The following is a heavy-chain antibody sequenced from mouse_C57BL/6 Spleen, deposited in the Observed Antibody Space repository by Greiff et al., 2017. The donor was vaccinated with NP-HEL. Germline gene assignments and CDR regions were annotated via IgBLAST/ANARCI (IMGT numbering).Heavy chain of an antibody. J-gene: IGHJ1*03. D-gene: IGHD2-4*01. V-gene: IGHV1-22*01. CDR2: INPNNGGT. Sequence: EVKLQESGPELVKPGASVKMSCKASGYTFTDYNMHWVKQSHGKSLEWIGYINPNNGGTSYNQKFKGKATLTVNKSSSTAYMELRSLTSEDSAVYYCAKGDYDGWYFDVWGTGTTVTVSS. CDR1: GYTFTDYN. CDR3: AKGDYDGWYFDV.